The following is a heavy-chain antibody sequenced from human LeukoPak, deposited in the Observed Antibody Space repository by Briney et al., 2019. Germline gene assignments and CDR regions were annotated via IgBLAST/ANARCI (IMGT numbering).Heavy chain of an antibody. D-gene: IGHD6-19*01. Sequence: GGSLRLSCTASGFTFSSYAMNWVRQAPGKGLEWVGRIKSKTDGDTTDYAAPVKGRFTIPSDDSKNTLYLQMNSLKTEDTAVYYCTTDLIAVADDDYWGQGTLVTVSS. CDR1: GFTFSSYA. V-gene: IGHV3-15*01. CDR3: TTDLIAVADDDY. J-gene: IGHJ4*02. CDR2: IKSKTDGDTT.